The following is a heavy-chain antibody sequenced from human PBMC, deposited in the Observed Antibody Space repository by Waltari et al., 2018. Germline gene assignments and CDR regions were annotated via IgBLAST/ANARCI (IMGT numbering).Heavy chain of an antibody. Sequence: EVQLVESGGGLIQPGGSLRLSCAASGFTVSSNYMSWVRQAPGKGLEWVSVIYSGGSTYYADSVKGRFTFSRDNSKNTLYLQMNSLGAEDTAVYYCARDLSLYGMDVWGQGTTVTVSS. CDR2: IYSGGST. CDR3: ARDLSLYGMDV. D-gene: IGHD3-16*01. CDR1: GFTVSSNY. J-gene: IGHJ6*02. V-gene: IGHV3-53*01.